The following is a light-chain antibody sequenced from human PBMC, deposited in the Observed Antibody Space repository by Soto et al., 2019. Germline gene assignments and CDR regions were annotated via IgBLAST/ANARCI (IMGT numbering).Light chain of an antibody. V-gene: IGLV2-14*01. J-gene: IGLJ2*01. CDR2: EVS. Sequence: QSVLTQPASVSGSPGQSITISCTGTSSDVGGYKYVSWYQQHSGKAPKLMIYEVSNRPSGVSNRFSGSKSGNTASLTISALQAEDEAAYYCSSYTGSSTVVFGGGTNLTVL. CDR1: SSDVGGYKY. CDR3: SSYTGSSTVV.